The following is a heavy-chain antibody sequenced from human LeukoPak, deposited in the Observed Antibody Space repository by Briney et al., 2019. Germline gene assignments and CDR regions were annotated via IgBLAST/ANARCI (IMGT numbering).Heavy chain of an antibody. CDR3: ARVIWLPDAAFFDY. CDR1: GGSISSSSYY. Sequence: SSETLSLTCTVSGGSISSSSYYWGWIRQPPGKGLEWIGSIYYSGSTYYNPSLKSRVTISVDTSKNQFSLKLSSVTAADTAVYYCARVIWLPDAAFFDYWGQGTLVTVSS. V-gene: IGHV4-39*01. J-gene: IGHJ4*02. D-gene: IGHD3-9*01. CDR2: IYYSGST.